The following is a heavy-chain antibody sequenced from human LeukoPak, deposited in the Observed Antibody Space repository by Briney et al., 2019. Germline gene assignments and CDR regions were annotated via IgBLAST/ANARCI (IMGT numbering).Heavy chain of an antibody. CDR2: INPSGST. J-gene: IGHJ6*03. V-gene: IGHV4-34*01. CDR1: GGSFRCYC. D-gene: IGHD3-16*01. Sequence: PSETLSLTCAVYGGSFRCYCWSWIRQPPGKGLAWIGEINPSGSTNHNPSLSGRVTISVDTSKNQFSLTLRSVTDAHTAVYYCARGGGNYYMDVWAKGTTVIVSS. CDR3: ARGGGNYYMDV.